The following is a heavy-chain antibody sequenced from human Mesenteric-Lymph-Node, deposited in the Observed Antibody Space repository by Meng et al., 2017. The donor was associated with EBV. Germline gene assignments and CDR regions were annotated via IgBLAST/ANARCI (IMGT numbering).Heavy chain of an antibody. V-gene: IGHV3-23*01. CDR2: ISGSGGST. Sequence: EVQLLESGGGWVQPGGSLRLSCAASGFTFSSYAMSWVRQAPGKGLEWVSAISGSGGSTYYADSVKGRFTISRDNSKNTLYLQMNSLRAEDTAVYYCAKDHEFYGDYEVYWGQGTLVTVSS. D-gene: IGHD4-17*01. CDR3: AKDHEFYGDYEVY. J-gene: IGHJ4*02. CDR1: GFTFSSYA.